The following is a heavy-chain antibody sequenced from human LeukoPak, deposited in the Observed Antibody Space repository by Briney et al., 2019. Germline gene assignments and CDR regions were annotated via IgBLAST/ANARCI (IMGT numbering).Heavy chain of an antibody. D-gene: IGHD3-10*01. Sequence: PSETLSLTCTVSGYSISSGYYWGWIRQPPGKGLEWIGSIYHSGSSYYNPSLKSRVTISVDTSKNQFSLKLSSVTAADTAVYYCATGVQGVIEYWGQGTLVTVSS. CDR1: GYSISSGYY. CDR3: ATGVQGVIEY. V-gene: IGHV4-38-2*02. CDR2: IYHSGSS. J-gene: IGHJ4*02.